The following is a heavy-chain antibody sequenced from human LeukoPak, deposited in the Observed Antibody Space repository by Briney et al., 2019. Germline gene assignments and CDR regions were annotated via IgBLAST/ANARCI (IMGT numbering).Heavy chain of an antibody. D-gene: IGHD3-16*01. V-gene: IGHV4-39*01. CDR1: GGSISSSSYY. Sequence: AETLSLTCTVSGGSISSSSYYWGWIRQPPGKGLEWIGSIYYSGSTYYNPSLKSRVTISVDTSKNQFSLKLSSVTAADTAVYYCARTHGGFSAAHDYWGQGTLVNVSS. CDR2: IYYSGST. CDR3: ARTHGGFSAAHDY. J-gene: IGHJ4*02.